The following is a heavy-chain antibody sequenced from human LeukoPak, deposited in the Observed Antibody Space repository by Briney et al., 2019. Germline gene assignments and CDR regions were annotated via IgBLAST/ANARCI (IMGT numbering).Heavy chain of an antibody. CDR3: ARDRSGSRWRWFDP. Sequence: GASVKVSCKASGYTFTNYYIHWVRQAPGQGLEWMGIINPTGGSASYAQKFPGRVSMTSDTSTSTLYLELSSLRSEDTAVYYCARDRSGSRWRWFDPWGQGTLVTVSS. CDR1: GYTFTNYY. D-gene: IGHD6-13*01. J-gene: IGHJ5*02. CDR2: INPTGGSA. V-gene: IGHV1-46*01.